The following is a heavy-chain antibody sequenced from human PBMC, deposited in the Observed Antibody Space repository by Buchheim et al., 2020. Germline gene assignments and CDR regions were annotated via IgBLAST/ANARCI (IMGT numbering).Heavy chain of an antibody. J-gene: IGHJ4*02. V-gene: IGHV3-15*01. CDR3: LTTRGYRYGRYY. CDR1: GFTFSNAW. Sequence: EVQLVESGGGLVRPGGSLRLSCAASGFTFSNAWMTWVRQAPGKGLEWVGRIKSKADGGTIDYAAPVKDRFSISRDDSENTLYLQMNSLKTEDTAVYYCLTTRGYRYGRYYWGQGTL. CDR2: IKSKADGGTI. D-gene: IGHD5-18*01.